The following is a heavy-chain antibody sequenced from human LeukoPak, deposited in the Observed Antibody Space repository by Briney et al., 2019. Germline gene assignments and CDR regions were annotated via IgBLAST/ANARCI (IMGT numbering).Heavy chain of an antibody. CDR3: ARDFGNFFFPTLVDY. Sequence: GGSLRLSCAASGSTFSSYTMNWVRQAPGKGLEWVSSISSNGHYIYYAASLKGRFTVSRDNAKNSLYLQMDSLRVEDTAVFYCARDFGNFFFPTLVDYWGQGILVTVSS. CDR1: GSTFSSYT. CDR2: ISSNGHYI. D-gene: IGHD1-7*01. J-gene: IGHJ4*02. V-gene: IGHV3-21*01.